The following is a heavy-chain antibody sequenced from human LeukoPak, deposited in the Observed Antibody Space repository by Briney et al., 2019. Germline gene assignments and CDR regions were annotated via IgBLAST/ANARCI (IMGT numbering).Heavy chain of an antibody. CDR3: AKDLVSVTGPRASDY. J-gene: IGHJ4*02. D-gene: IGHD1-20*01. Sequence: GGSLRLSCAASGFTFSSYSKNWVRQAPGKGLEWVSSISSSSSYIYYADSVKGRFTISRDNSKNTLYLQMNSLRAEDTAVYYCAKDLVSVTGPRASDYWGQGTLVTVSS. V-gene: IGHV3-21*04. CDR1: GFTFSSYS. CDR2: ISSSSSYI.